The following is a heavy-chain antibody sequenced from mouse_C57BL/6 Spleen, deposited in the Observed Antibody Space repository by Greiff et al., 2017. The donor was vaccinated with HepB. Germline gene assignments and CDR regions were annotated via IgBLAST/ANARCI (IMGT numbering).Heavy chain of an antibody. J-gene: IGHJ4*01. D-gene: IGHD4-1*01. CDR3: ARFLTGTRAMDY. Sequence: EVKLMESGGGLVQPGESLKLSCESNEYEFPSHDMSWVRKTPEKRLELVAAINSDGGSTYYPDTMERRFIISRDNTKKTLYLQMSSLRSEDTALYYCARFLTGTRAMDYWGQGTSVTVSS. CDR2: INSDGGST. CDR1: EYEFPSHD. V-gene: IGHV5-2*01.